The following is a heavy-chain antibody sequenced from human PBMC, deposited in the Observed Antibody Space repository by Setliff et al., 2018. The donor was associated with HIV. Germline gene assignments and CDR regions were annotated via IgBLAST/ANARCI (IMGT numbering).Heavy chain of an antibody. J-gene: IGHJ4*02. D-gene: IGHD6-19*01. CDR1: DASISSHY. CDR2: IYYSGST. V-gene: IGHV4-59*11. CDR3: ASQPAYSTDWYPPGYFDH. Sequence: SETLSLTCTVSDASISSHYWSWIRQPPGKGLEWIAYIYYSGSTSYNPSLKSRVTVSIDKSKNQFSLNLNSVTAADTAVYYCASQPAYSTDWYPPGYFDHWGQGTLVTVS.